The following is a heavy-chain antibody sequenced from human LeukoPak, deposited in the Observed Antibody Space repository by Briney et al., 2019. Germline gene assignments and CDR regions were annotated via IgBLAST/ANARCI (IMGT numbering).Heavy chain of an antibody. J-gene: IGHJ4*02. CDR1: GFTFEDYG. D-gene: IGHD4-17*01. CDR2: ITWNGGST. CDR3: ARDYARPDY. V-gene: IGHV3-20*04. Sequence: GGSLRLSCAASGFTFEDYGMSWVRQAPGKGLEWVSGITWNGGSTGYADSVKGRFTMSRDNAKNSLYLQMDSLKTEDTALYYCARDYARPDYWGQGTLVTVSS.